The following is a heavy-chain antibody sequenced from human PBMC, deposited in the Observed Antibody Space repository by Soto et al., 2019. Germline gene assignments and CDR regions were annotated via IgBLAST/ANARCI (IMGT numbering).Heavy chain of an antibody. D-gene: IGHD6-6*01. V-gene: IGHV3-64*01. Sequence: GGSLRLSCAASGFTLSGYAMDWVRQAPGKGLEYVSGISSNGVGTYYANSVQGRFTISRDNSKNTVYLQMGSLRPEDMAVYYCARRARPDFFYMDVWGKGTTVTVSS. CDR2: ISSNGVGT. CDR3: ARRARPDFFYMDV. CDR1: GFTLSGYA. J-gene: IGHJ6*03.